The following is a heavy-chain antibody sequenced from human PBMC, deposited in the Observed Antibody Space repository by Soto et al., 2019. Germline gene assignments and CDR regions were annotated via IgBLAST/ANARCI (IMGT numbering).Heavy chain of an antibody. CDR2: IWYDGSNK. J-gene: IGHJ6*03. Sequence: GGSLRLSCAASGFTFSSYGMHWVRQAPGKGLEWVAVIWYDGSNKYYADSVKGRFTISRDNSKNTLYLQMNSLRAEDTAVYYCASERDSSPHYYYYMDVWGKGTTVTVSS. CDR3: ASERDSSPHYYYYMDV. D-gene: IGHD6-13*01. V-gene: IGHV3-33*01. CDR1: GFTFSSYG.